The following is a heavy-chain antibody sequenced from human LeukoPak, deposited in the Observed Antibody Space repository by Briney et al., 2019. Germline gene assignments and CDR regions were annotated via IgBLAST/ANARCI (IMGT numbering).Heavy chain of an antibody. D-gene: IGHD3-10*01. V-gene: IGHV4-59*01. CDR1: GGSISSYY. CDR3: ARGGLWFGELSHFDY. J-gene: IGHJ4*02. Sequence: SETLSLTCTVSGGSISSYYWSWIRQPPGKGLEWIWYIYYSGSTNYNPSLKSRVTISVDTSKNQFSLKLSSVTAADTAVYYCARGGLWFGELSHFDYWGQGTLVTVSS. CDR2: IYYSGST.